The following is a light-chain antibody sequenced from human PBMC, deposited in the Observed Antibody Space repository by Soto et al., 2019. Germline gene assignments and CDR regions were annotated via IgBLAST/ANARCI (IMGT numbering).Light chain of an antibody. Sequence: DIQLTQSPSFLSASVGDRVTITCRASQDISSYLAWYQQKPGKAPKLLIYAASTLQGGVPSTFSGSGSGTEFTLTISSLQPEDFATYYCLQESNYPLTFGGGTKVEIK. CDR2: AAS. CDR1: QDISSY. V-gene: IGKV1-9*01. CDR3: LQESNYPLT. J-gene: IGKJ4*01.